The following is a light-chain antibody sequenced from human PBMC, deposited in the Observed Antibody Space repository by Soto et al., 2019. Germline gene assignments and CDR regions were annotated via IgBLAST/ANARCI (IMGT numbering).Light chain of an antibody. J-gene: IGKJ1*01. CDR2: AAS. V-gene: IGKV1-27*01. Sequence: DIQMTQSPSSLSASVGDRVTITCRASQGITNHLAWYQQKPGKVPKVLIYAASTLQSGVPSRFSGSGSGTDFTLTISSLQPEDGATYYCQQYNSGPRPFGQGTKVEIK. CDR1: QGITNH. CDR3: QQYNSGPRP.